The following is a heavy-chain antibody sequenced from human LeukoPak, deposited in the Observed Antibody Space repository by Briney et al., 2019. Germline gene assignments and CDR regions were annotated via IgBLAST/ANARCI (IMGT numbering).Heavy chain of an antibody. Sequence: SGTLSLTCAVSGGSISSTNWWNWVRQPPGKGLEWIGETYHSGITNYNPSLKSRATISVDTSQNQLSLKLSSVTAADTAVYYCARVKPYGGNSDWYFDLWGRGTLVTVSS. V-gene: IGHV4-4*02. CDR1: GGSISSTNW. CDR3: ARVKPYGGNSDWYFDL. D-gene: IGHD4-23*01. CDR2: TYHSGIT. J-gene: IGHJ2*01.